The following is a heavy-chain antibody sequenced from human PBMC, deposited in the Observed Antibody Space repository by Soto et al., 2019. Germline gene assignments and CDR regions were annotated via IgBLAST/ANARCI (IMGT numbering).Heavy chain of an antibody. D-gene: IGHD6-19*01. J-gene: IGHJ4*02. CDR2: INQDGSEK. V-gene: IGHV3-7*01. CDR3: TQAETGRYSCSGNSYGRDY. Sequence: EEHLGESGGGLVQPGGSLRLSCATSGFTFSHCWMSWVRQAPGKGLEWVANINQDGSEKYYVDSVKGRFTVSRDNAKNSLYLEMNNLRADDTAMYYCTQAETGRYSCSGNSYGRDYWGQGTLVTVSS. CDR1: GFTFSHCW.